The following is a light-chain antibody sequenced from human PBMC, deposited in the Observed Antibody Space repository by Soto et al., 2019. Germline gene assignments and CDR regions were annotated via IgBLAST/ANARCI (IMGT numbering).Light chain of an antibody. V-gene: IGLV1-40*01. CDR2: GNN. CDR1: SSNIGAGYY. Sequence: QSVRTQPASVSGAPGQRVTISCTGSSSNIGAGYYVHWVQQLPGTAPKLLIYGNNLRPSGVPDRFSASKSGTSASLDITGLQAEDEADFYCQSYDSSLSAHVFGTGTKVTVL. CDR3: QSYDSSLSAHV. J-gene: IGLJ1*01.